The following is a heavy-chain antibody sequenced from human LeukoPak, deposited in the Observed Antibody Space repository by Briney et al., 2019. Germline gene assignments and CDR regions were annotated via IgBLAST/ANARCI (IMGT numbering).Heavy chain of an antibody. CDR2: INPNSGGT. D-gene: IGHD3-3*01. CDR3: ARRITIFGVVILDAFDI. V-gene: IGHV1-2*02. Sequence: GASVKVSCKASGYTSTGYYMHWVRQAPGQGLEWMGWINPNSGGTNYAQKFQGRVTMTRDTSISTAYMELSRLRSDDTAVYYCARRITIFGVVILDAFDIWGQGTMVTVSS. J-gene: IGHJ3*02. CDR1: GYTSTGYY.